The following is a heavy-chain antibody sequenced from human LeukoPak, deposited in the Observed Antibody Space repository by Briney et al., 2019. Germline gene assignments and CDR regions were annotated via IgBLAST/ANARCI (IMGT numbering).Heavy chain of an antibody. CDR1: GYTFTSNH. V-gene: IGHV1-3*01. CDR3: ARFSFFLEWLLPDY. Sequence: ASVKVSCKASGYTFTSNHIRWVRQAPGQRLEWMGWINAGNGNTKYSQKFQGRVAITRDTSASTAYMELSSLRSEDTAVYYCARFSFFLEWLLPDYWGQGTLVTVSS. D-gene: IGHD3-3*01. CDR2: INAGNGNT. J-gene: IGHJ4*02.